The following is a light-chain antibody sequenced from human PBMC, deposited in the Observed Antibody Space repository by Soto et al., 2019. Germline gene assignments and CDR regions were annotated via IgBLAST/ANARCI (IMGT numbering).Light chain of an antibody. CDR1: NYNIGNNN. J-gene: IGLJ2*01. V-gene: IGLV1-51*01. Sequence: QSVLTQPPSVSAAPGQTVTISCSGSNYNIGNNNVVWYQQLPGTTPKLLIYYNNKQPSSVPDHFSGCKSGASVTLAITGLHTGDEADYYCGTWYRSLSDLVFGRGTKLTVL. CDR3: GTWYRSLSDLV. CDR2: YNN.